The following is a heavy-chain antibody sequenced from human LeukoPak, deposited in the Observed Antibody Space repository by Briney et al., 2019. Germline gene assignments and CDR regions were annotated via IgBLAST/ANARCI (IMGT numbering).Heavy chain of an antibody. CDR1: GFTFSDYY. D-gene: IGHD2-2*01. Sequence: GGSLRLSXAGSGFTFSDYYMSWIRQAPGQGLGWVSYISSSCSTIYYADSVKGRLTISRDNAKNSLYLQMNSLRAEDTAVYYCVRTGCSSSSCYELDYWGQGTLVTVSS. CDR2: ISSSCSTI. CDR3: VRTGCSSSSCYELDY. V-gene: IGHV3-11*04. J-gene: IGHJ4*02.